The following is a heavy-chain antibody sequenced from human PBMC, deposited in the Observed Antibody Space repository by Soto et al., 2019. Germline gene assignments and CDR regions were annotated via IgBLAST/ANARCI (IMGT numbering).Heavy chain of an antibody. D-gene: IGHD3-3*01. CDR1: GYTFTSYG. CDR3: ARSGDFWSGAKSLDAFDI. CDR2: ISAYNGNT. J-gene: IGHJ3*02. V-gene: IGHV1-18*04. Sequence: ASVKVSCKASGYTFTSYGISWVRQAPGQGLEWMGWISAYNGNTNYAQKLQGRVTMTTDTSTSTAYMELRSLRSDDTAVYYCARSGDFWSGAKSLDAFDIWGQGTMVTVSS.